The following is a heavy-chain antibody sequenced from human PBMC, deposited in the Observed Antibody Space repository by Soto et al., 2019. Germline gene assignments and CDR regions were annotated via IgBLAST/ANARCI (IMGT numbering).Heavy chain of an antibody. CDR3: ARDHYYDSSGPFDY. V-gene: IGHV1-18*01. J-gene: IGHJ4*02. CDR1: GYTFTSYG. Sequence: GASVKVSCKASGYTFTSYGISWVRQAPGQGLEWMGWISAYNGNTNYAQKLQGRVTITADKSTSTAYMELSSLRSEDTAMYYCARDHYYDSSGPFDYWGQGTLVTVSS. CDR2: ISAYNGNT. D-gene: IGHD3-22*01.